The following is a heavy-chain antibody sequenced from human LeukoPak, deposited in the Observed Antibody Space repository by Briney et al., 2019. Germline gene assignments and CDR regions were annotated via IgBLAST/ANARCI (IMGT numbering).Heavy chain of an antibody. Sequence: PSETLSLTCTVSGGSISNYYWSWIRQPAGKGLEWIGRIYTSGSTNYNPSLKSRVTMSVDTSKNQFSLKLSSVTAADTAVYYCARERGSSGWPTDAFDIWGQGTMVTVSS. J-gene: IGHJ3*02. CDR1: GGSISNYY. CDR3: ARERGSSGWPTDAFDI. CDR2: IYTSGST. V-gene: IGHV4-4*07. D-gene: IGHD6-19*01.